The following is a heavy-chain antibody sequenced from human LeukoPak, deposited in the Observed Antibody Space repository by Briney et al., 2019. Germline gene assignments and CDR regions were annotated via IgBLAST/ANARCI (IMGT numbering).Heavy chain of an antibody. CDR2: IYYSGST. Sequence: SGTLSLTXTVSGGSISSYYWSWIRQPPGKGLEWIGYIYYSGSTNYNPSLKSRVTISVDTSKNQFSLKLSSVTAADTAVYYCARGEGRRFGERWGQGTLVTVSS. CDR3: ARGEGRRFGER. CDR1: GGSISSYY. V-gene: IGHV4-59*01. D-gene: IGHD3-10*01. J-gene: IGHJ4*02.